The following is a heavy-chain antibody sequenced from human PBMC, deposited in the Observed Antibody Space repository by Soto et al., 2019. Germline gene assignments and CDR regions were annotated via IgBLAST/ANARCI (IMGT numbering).Heavy chain of an antibody. CDR2: IIPIFGTA. CDR1: GGTFSSYA. J-gene: IGHJ4*02. CDR3: ARDGGLTIFGVVNQFDY. V-gene: IGHV1-69*01. Sequence: QVQLVQSGAEVKKPGSSVKVSCKASGGTFSSYANSWVRQAPGQGLEWMGGIIPIFGTANYAQKFQGRVTITADEPTSTAYMELSSLRSEDTAVYYCARDGGLTIFGVVNQFDYWGQGTLVTVSS. D-gene: IGHD3-3*01.